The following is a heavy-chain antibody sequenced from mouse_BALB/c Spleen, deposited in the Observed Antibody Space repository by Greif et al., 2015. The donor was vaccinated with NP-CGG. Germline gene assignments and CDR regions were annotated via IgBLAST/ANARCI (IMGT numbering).Heavy chain of an antibody. Sequence: DVMLVESGGGLVKPGGSLKLSCAASGFTFSSYTMSWVRQTPEKRLEWVATISSGGSYTYYPDSVKGRFIISRDNAKNTLYLQMSSLKSEDTAMYYCTRDPYGNFAWFAYWGQGTLVTVSA. CDR2: ISSGGSYT. V-gene: IGHV5-6-4*01. CDR1: GFTFSSYT. CDR3: TRDPYGNFAWFAY. D-gene: IGHD2-10*02. J-gene: IGHJ3*01.